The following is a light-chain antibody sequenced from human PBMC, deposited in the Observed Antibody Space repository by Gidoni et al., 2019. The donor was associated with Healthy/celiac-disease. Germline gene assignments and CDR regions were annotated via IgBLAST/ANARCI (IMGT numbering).Light chain of an antibody. CDR3: QQYNSYSPGPMCS. Sequence: DIQMTQSPSTLSASVGDRVTITCRASQSISSWLAWYQQKPGKAPKLLIYKASSLESGVPSRFSGSGSGTEFTLTISSLQPDDFATYYCQQYNSYSPGPMCSFGQGTKLEIK. CDR2: KAS. V-gene: IGKV1-5*03. J-gene: IGKJ2*04. CDR1: QSISSW.